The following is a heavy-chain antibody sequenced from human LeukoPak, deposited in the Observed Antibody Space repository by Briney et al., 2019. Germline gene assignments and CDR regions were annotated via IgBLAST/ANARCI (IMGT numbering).Heavy chain of an antibody. CDR1: GGSFSGYY. CDR3: ARRVLLWFGGSRGWFDP. CDR2: INHSGST. V-gene: IGHV4-34*01. J-gene: IGHJ5*02. D-gene: IGHD3-10*01. Sequence: SETLSLTCAVYGGSFSGYYWSWIRQPPGKGLEWVGKINHSGSTNYNPSLKSRVTISVDTSKNQFSLKLSSVTAADTAVYYCARRVLLWFGGSRGWFDPWGQGTLVTVSS.